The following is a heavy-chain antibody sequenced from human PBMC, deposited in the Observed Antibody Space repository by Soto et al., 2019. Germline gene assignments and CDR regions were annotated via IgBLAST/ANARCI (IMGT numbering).Heavy chain of an antibody. J-gene: IGHJ2*01. V-gene: IGHV3-23*01. CDR2: ISGSGANT. D-gene: IGHD6-13*01. CDR3: ARDPSEPSNWYYWYFVL. CDR1: GVTFSSFA. Sequence: EVQLLESGGGLVQPGGSLRLSCAASGVTFSSFAVSWVRQAPGKGLEWVSAISGSGANTYYADSVKGRFTISRDNSKNTRYLQMASLRVGDTGVYYFARDPSEPSNWYYWYFVLGGRGTLVTVSS.